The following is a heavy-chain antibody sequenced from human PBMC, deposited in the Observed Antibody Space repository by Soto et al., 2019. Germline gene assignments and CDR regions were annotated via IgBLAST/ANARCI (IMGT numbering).Heavy chain of an antibody. J-gene: IGHJ6*02. Sequence: GGPLRLSCAASGFTFSSYGMHWVRQAPGKGLEWVAVISYDGSNKYYADSVKGRFTISRDNSKNTLYLQMNSLRAEDTAVYYCAKTLSSSWYKWTRNYYYYGMDVWGQGTTVTVSS. CDR3: AKTLSSSWYKWTRNYYYYGMDV. D-gene: IGHD6-13*01. CDR1: GFTFSSYG. V-gene: IGHV3-30*18. CDR2: ISYDGSNK.